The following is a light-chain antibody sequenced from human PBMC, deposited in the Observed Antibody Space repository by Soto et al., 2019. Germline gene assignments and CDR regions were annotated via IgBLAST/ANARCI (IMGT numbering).Light chain of an antibody. CDR1: QSVSTN. CDR2: GAS. V-gene: IGKV3-15*01. Sequence: EIVMTQSPATLSLSPGERATLSCRAGQSVSTNLAWYQQKPGQAPRLLIYGASTRATVIPVRFSGSGAGTEFTLTISSLHSEDFAVYYCQQYSDWPRTFGQGTKVEI. CDR3: QQYSDWPRT. J-gene: IGKJ1*01.